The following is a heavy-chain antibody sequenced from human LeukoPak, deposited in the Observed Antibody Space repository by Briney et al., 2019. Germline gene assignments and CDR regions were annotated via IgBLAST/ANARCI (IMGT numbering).Heavy chain of an antibody. CDR3: ARVRITMVRGVITTNWFDP. CDR1: GGSISSGGYS. V-gene: IGHV4-30-2*01. D-gene: IGHD3-10*01. J-gene: IGHJ5*02. Sequence: PSQTLSLTCAVSGGSISSGGYSWSWIRQPPGKGLEWIGYIYHRGSTYYNPSLKSRVTISVDRSKNQFSLKLSSVTAADTAVYYCARVRITMVRGVITTNWFDPWGQGTLVTVSS. CDR2: IYHRGST.